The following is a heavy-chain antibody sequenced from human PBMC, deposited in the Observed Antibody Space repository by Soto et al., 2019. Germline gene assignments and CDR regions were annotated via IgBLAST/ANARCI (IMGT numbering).Heavy chain of an antibody. CDR3: AKDEYSSSPYYYYYMDV. J-gene: IGHJ6*03. D-gene: IGHD6-6*01. Sequence: EVQLLESGGGLVQPGGSLRLSCAASGFTFSSYAMSWVRQAPGKGLEWVSAISGSGGSTYYADSVKGRFTISRDNSKNTLYLQMNSLRAEDTAVYYCAKDEYSSSPYYYYYMDVWGKGTTVTVSS. V-gene: IGHV3-23*01. CDR1: GFTFSSYA. CDR2: ISGSGGST.